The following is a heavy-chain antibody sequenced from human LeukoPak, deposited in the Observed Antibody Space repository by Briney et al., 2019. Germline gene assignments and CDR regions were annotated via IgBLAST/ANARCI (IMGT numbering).Heavy chain of an antibody. CDR3: ARGGELLRPADY. J-gene: IGHJ4*02. Sequence: GRSLRLSCAASGFTFSSYWMSWVRQAPGKGLEWVANMNQDGSEKYYVDSVKVRFTISRDNAKNSLYLQMNNLRAEDTAVYYCARGGELLRPADYWGQGTLVTVSS. CDR2: MNQDGSEK. CDR1: GFTFSSYW. V-gene: IGHV3-7*01. D-gene: IGHD1-26*01.